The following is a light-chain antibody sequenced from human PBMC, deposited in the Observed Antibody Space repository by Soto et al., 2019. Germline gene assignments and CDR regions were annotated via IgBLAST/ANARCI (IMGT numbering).Light chain of an antibody. CDR3: SSYAASNNLGV. CDR1: SSDVGGYNY. CDR2: EVS. V-gene: IGLV2-8*01. Sequence: QSVLTQPPSASGSPGQSVTISCTGTSSDVGGYNYVSWYQQHPGKAPKLMIYEVSKRPSGVPDRCSGSKSGNTASLPVSGLQAEDEADYYCSSYAASNNLGVFGGGTKLTVL. J-gene: IGLJ2*01.